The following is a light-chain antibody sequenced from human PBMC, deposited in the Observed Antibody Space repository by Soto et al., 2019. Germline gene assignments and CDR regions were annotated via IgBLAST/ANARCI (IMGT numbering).Light chain of an antibody. Sequence: EIVLTQSPGTLSLSPGERATLSCRASQSVSSDLAWYHQKPGQAPRLLIHGASTRASGIPDRFSGSGSGTEFTLTVSSLQSEDFAVYYCQQYNDWPRVTFGQGTRLEIK. CDR1: QSVSSD. CDR3: QQYNDWPRVT. CDR2: GAS. V-gene: IGKV3-15*01. J-gene: IGKJ5*01.